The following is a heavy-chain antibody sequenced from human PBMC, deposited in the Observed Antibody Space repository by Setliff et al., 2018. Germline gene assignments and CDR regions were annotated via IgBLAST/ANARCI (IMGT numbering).Heavy chain of an antibody. Sequence: SETLSLTCTVSGGSISSGDYYWSWIRQPPGKGLEWIGYIYYSGSTYYNPSLKSRVTISVDTSKNQFSLKLSSVTAADTTVYYCAREAPGYAFDIWGQGTMVTVSS. CDR2: IYYSGST. V-gene: IGHV4-30-4*08. CDR1: GGSISSGDYY. CDR3: AREAPGYAFDI. D-gene: IGHD1-1*01. J-gene: IGHJ3*02.